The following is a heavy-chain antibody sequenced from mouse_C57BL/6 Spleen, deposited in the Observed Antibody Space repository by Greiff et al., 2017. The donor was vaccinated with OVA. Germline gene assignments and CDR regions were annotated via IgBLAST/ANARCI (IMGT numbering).Heavy chain of an antibody. Sequence: QVQLKESGPGLVAPSQTLSITCTVSGFSLTSYGVSWVRQPPGKGLEWLGVIWGDGSTNYHSALISSLSISTDNSKSQVFLKLNSLHTDDTATYYCAKPHYGYHWYLDVWGTGTTVTVSS. CDR3: AKPHYGYHWYLDV. CDR1: GFSLTSYG. CDR2: IWGDGST. D-gene: IGHD2-2*01. J-gene: IGHJ1*03. V-gene: IGHV2-3*01.